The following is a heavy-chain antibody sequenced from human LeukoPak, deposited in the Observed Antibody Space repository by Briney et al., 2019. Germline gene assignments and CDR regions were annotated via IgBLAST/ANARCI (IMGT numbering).Heavy chain of an antibody. CDR2: IYHSGST. CDR1: GGSISSGGYY. D-gene: IGHD6-19*01. CDR3: ARVDAAVAGPFDY. J-gene: IGHJ4*02. Sequence: SETLSLTCTVSGGSISSGGYYWSWIRQPPGKGLEWIGYIYHSGSTYYNPSLKSRVTISVDRSKNQFSLKLSSVTAADTAVYYCARVDAAVAGPFDYWGQGTLVTVSS. V-gene: IGHV4-30-2*01.